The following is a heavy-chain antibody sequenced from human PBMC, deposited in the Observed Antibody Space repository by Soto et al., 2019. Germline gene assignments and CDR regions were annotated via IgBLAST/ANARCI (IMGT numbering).Heavy chain of an antibody. Sequence: QVQLVESGGGVVQPGGSLRLSCAASGFTFSTYAMQWVRQAPGKGLEWVAVVSSEGGTQFYADSVKGRFTISRDNSKNSLYPEMGSLTNGEAAIHYCARETYYSGHVIGNLDLWGRGTLVTVSS. CDR1: GFTFSTYA. V-gene: IGHV3-30-3*01. CDR2: VSSEGGTQ. J-gene: IGHJ2*01. CDR3: ARETYYSGHVIGNLDL. D-gene: IGHD5-12*01.